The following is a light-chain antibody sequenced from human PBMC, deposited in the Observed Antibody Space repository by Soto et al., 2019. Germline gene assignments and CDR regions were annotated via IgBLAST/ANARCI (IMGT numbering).Light chain of an antibody. V-gene: IGLV2-11*01. CDR1: SSDVGYYNY. CDR2: DVS. J-gene: IGLJ2*01. Sequence: QSALTQPRSVSGSPGQSVTISCTGTSSDVGYYNYVSWYQQHPGKAPKLIIYDVSKRPSGDPDRFSGSKSGNTASLTISGLQAEDEADYCCCSYAGIYTVAFGGGTKLTVL. CDR3: CSYAGIYTVA.